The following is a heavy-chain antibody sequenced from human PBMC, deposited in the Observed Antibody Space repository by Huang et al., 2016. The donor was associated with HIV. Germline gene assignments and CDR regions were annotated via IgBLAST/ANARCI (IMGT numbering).Heavy chain of an antibody. J-gene: IGHJ4*01. Sequence: QVQLQESGPGLVKPSETLSLTCSVSGGSISSHYWSWIRQPPGKGLEWIGSIYYSGVSNYRPSLTSRVFISVDTSRNQFALKLSSVTAADTAVYYCARDRRHCSGGSCYYSDYWGHGTLVTVSS. D-gene: IGHD2-15*01. CDR1: GGSISSHY. V-gene: IGHV4-59*11. CDR3: ARDRRHCSGGSCYYSDY. CDR2: IYYSGVS.